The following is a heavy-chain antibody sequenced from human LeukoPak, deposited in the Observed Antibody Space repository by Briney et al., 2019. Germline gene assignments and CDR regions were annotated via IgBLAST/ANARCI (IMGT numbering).Heavy chain of an antibody. CDR3: ARQYCSGGSCYGSRGTLDI. CDR1: GVSISSYY. Sequence: SETLSLTCTVSGVSISSYYWSWIRQPPGKGLEWIGYIYYSGSTNYNPSLKSRVTISVDTSKNQFSLKLSSVTAADTAVYYCARQYCSGGSCYGSRGTLDIWSQGTAVTVSS. CDR2: IYYSGST. D-gene: IGHD2-15*01. J-gene: IGHJ3*02. V-gene: IGHV4-59*08.